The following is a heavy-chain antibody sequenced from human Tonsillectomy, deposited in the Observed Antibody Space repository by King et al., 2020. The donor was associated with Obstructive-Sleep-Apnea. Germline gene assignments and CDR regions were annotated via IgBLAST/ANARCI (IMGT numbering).Heavy chain of an antibody. Sequence: VQLVQSGGGVVQPGRSLRLSCAGSGFTFSSYAMHWVRQAPGKGLEWVAVISYDGSNKHYADSVKGRFTISRDNSKNTLYLQMNSLRAEDTAVYYCARDLYGDYAFDYWGQGTLVTVSS. V-gene: IGHV3-30*04. CDR1: GFTFSSYA. CDR3: ARDLYGDYAFDY. D-gene: IGHD4-17*01. CDR2: ISYDGSNK. J-gene: IGHJ4*02.